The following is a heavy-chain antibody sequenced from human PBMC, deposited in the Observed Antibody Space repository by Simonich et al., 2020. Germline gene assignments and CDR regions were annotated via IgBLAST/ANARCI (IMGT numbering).Heavy chain of an antibody. CDR3: ARWIAVAGTGAYGMDV. J-gene: IGHJ6*02. CDR1: GCTFSSYS. CDR2: ISSISSYI. Sequence: EVQLVESGGGLVKPGGSLRLSCAASGCTFSSYSMNWVRQAPGKGMEGVSSISSISSYIYYADSVKGRFTIARDNAKNSLYLQMNSLRAEDTAVYYCARWIAVAGTGAYGMDVWGQGTTVTVSS. D-gene: IGHD6-19*01. V-gene: IGHV3-21*01.